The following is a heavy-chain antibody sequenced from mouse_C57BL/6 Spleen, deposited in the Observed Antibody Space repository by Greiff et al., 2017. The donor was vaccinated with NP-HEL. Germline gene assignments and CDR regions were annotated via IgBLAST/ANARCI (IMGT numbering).Heavy chain of an antibody. CDR2: IDPSDSET. D-gene: IGHD2-5*01. CDR1: GYTFTSYW. Sequence: VQLQQSGAELVRPGSSVKLSCKASGYTFTSYWMHWVKQRPIQGLEWIGNIDPSDSETHYNQKFKDKATLTVDKSSSTAYMQLSSLTSEDSAVYYCARGWTYYSNSDYWGQGTTLTVSS. CDR3: ARGWTYYSNSDY. J-gene: IGHJ2*01. V-gene: IGHV1-52*01.